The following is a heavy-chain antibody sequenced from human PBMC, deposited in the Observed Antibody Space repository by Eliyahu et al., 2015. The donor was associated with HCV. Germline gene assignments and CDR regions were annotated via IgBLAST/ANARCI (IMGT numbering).Heavy chain of an antibody. CDR3: AKDQADRGITIFGVVSTGGMDV. Sequence: GLEWVAVTSYDGSNKYYADSVKGRFTISRDNSKNTLYLQMNSLRAEDTAVYYCAKDQADRGITIFGVVSTGGMDVWGQGTTVTVSS. CDR2: TSYDGSNK. D-gene: IGHD3-3*01. J-gene: IGHJ6*02. V-gene: IGHV3-30*18.